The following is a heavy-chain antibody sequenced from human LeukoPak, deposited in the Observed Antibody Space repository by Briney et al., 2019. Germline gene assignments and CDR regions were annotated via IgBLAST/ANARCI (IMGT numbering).Heavy chain of an antibody. CDR1: GFTFSSYG. CDR3: AREGSDSLGFDY. J-gene: IGHJ4*02. V-gene: IGHV3-33*01. CDR2: IWYDGSNK. Sequence: PGRSLRLSCAASGFTFSSYGMHWVRQAPGKGLEWVAVIWYDGSNKYYADSVKGRFTISRDNSKNTLYLQMNSLRAEDTGVYYCAREGSDSLGFDYWGQGTLVTVSS. D-gene: IGHD3-10*01.